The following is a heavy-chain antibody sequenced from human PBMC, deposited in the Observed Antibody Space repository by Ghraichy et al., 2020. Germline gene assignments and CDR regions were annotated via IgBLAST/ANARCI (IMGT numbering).Heavy chain of an antibody. Sequence: SETLSLTCAVYGGSLSTNYWSWIRQPPGKGLEWIGEINHSGNTNYNTSLKTRVTISVDTSKNQFSLKLNTATAADTAVYYCARVKNAFDIWGQGTKVTVSS. CDR2: INHSGNT. V-gene: IGHV4-34*01. CDR3: ARVKNAFDI. J-gene: IGHJ3*02. CDR1: GGSLSTNY.